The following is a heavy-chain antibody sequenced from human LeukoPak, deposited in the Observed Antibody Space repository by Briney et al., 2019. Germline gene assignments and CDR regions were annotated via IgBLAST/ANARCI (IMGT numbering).Heavy chain of an antibody. CDR2: INPSGGST. CDR3: ARSRSLRYFDWLLSY. Sequence: ASVKVSCKASGYTFTSYYMHWVRQAPGQGLEWMGIINPSGGSTSYAQKFQGRVTMTRDTSTSTVYMELSSLRFEDTAVYYCARSRSLRYFDWLLSYWGQGTLVTVSS. D-gene: IGHD3-9*01. J-gene: IGHJ4*02. V-gene: IGHV1-46*01. CDR1: GYTFTSYY.